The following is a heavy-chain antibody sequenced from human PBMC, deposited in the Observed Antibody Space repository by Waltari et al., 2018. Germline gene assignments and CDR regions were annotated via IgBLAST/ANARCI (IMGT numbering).Heavy chain of an antibody. D-gene: IGHD3-3*01. CDR3: ARYYDFWGGFSSFDY. Sequence: QVQLVQSGPEVKKPGASVKVSCKTSGYTFINYGISWVLQAPGQGLEWMGWISAYSGKTDFTQKFQGRLTMTTDTSTNTGYMELTSLTSDDTAVYYCARYYDFWGGFSSFDYWGQGTLVTVSS. V-gene: IGHV1-18*01. J-gene: IGHJ4*02. CDR2: ISAYSGKT. CDR1: GYTFINYG.